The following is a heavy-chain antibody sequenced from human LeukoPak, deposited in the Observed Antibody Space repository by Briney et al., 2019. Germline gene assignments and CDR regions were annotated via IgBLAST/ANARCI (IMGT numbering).Heavy chain of an antibody. D-gene: IGHD3-3*01. Sequence: GGSLRLSCAASGFTFSSSAMSWVRQAPGKGLEWVSGISGSGDYTYYADSVKGRVSISRDTSKNALYLQMNSLRAEDTAIYYCAKGGAPYDFWSGYSEYWGQGILVTVSS. CDR1: GFTFSSSA. CDR3: AKGGAPYDFWSGYSEY. J-gene: IGHJ4*02. CDR2: ISGSGDYT. V-gene: IGHV3-23*01.